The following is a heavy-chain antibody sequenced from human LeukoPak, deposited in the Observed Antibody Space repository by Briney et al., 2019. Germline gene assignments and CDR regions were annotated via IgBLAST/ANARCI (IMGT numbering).Heavy chain of an antibody. J-gene: IGHJ4*02. CDR2: ISPSSNYI. D-gene: IGHD7-27*01. CDR3: ARVPGDY. Sequence: PGGSLRLSCAASGFTFSSYSMNWVRQAPGKGLEWVSSISPSSNYIYYADSLKGRFTISRDNAKNSLYLQMNSLRAEDTAVYYCARVPGDYWGQGTLVTVYS. CDR1: GFTFSSYS. V-gene: IGHV3-21*01.